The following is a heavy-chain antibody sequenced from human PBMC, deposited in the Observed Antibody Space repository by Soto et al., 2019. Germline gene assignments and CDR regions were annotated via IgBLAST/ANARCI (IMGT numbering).Heavy chain of an antibody. Sequence: QVQLQQWGAGLLKPSETLSLTCAVYGGSFSGYYWSWIRQPPGKGLEWIGEINHSGSTNYNPSLKSRVTISVDTSKNQFSLKLSSVTAADTAVYYCARWARGIAARLTRFDYWGQGTLVTVSS. V-gene: IGHV4-34*01. D-gene: IGHD6-6*01. CDR3: ARWARGIAARLTRFDY. J-gene: IGHJ4*02. CDR2: INHSGST. CDR1: GGSFSGYY.